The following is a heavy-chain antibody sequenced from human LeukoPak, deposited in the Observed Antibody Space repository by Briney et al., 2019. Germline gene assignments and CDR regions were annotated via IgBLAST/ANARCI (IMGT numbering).Heavy chain of an antibody. Sequence: SVKVSCKASGGTFSSYAISWVRQAPGQGLEWMGRIIPILGIANYAQKFQGRVTITADKPTSTAYMELSSLRSEDTAVYYCARLDEYGSGSYSDYWGQGTLVTVSS. CDR3: ARLDEYGSGSYSDY. CDR2: IIPILGIA. CDR1: GGTFSSYA. V-gene: IGHV1-69*04. J-gene: IGHJ4*02. D-gene: IGHD3-10*01.